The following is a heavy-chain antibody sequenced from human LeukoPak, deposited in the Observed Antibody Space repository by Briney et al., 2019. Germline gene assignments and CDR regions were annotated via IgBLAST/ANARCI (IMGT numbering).Heavy chain of an antibody. CDR2: IYIDGNI. CDR1: GFTVSSNY. CDR3: ARDRGSGWYDY. Sequence: GGSLRLSCAASGFTVSSNYMSWVRQAPGRGQEWVSLIYIDGNIYYADSVKGRFTISRDNSKNTLYLQMSSLRAEDTAVYYCARDRGSGWYDYWGQGTLVTVSS. V-gene: IGHV3-66*01. J-gene: IGHJ4*02. D-gene: IGHD6-19*01.